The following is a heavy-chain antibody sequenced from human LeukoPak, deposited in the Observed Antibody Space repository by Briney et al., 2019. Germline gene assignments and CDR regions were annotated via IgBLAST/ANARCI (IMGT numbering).Heavy chain of an antibody. CDR3: ATGASKVTTDFANY. Sequence: GESLKIFCKGSGYSFTNYWISWVRQMPGKGLEWMGRIDPSDSYTKYSPSFEGHVTISVDKSISTAFLQWNSLKASDSAMYYCATGASKVTTDFANYWGQGTQVAVSS. D-gene: IGHD4-17*01. V-gene: IGHV5-10-1*01. CDR1: GYSFTNYW. CDR2: IDPSDSYT. J-gene: IGHJ4*02.